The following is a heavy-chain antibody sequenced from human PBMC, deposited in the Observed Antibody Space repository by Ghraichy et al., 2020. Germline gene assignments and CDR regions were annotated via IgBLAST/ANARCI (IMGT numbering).Heavy chain of an antibody. J-gene: IGHJ4*02. CDR1: GYAFTSYG. D-gene: IGHD3-10*01. V-gene: IGHV1-18*04. CDR2: ISGYNGNT. CDR3: ARRLPEHVIRWLAQHDY. Sequence: ASVKVSCKASGYAFTSYGMTWVRQAPGQGLEWMGWISGYNGNTHYAQKFLGSVTMTRDTSTSTAYMELRSLRADDTAVYYCARRLPEHVIRWLAQHDYWAQGTLVAVSS.